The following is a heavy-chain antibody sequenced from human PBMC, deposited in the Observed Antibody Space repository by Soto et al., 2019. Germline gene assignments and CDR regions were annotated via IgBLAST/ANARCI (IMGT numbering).Heavy chain of an antibody. J-gene: IGHJ4*02. D-gene: IGHD6-13*01. CDR1: GFTFSSYA. CDR2: ISSNGGST. V-gene: IGHV3-64*01. Sequence: EVQLVESGGGLVQPGGSLRLSCAASGFTFSSYAMHWVRQAPGKGLEYVSAISSNGGSTYYANSVKGRFTISRDNSKNTLYLQMGSLRAEDMAVYYCARGSRLTPPIAAAGRPPFDYWGQGTLVTVSS. CDR3: ARGSRLTPPIAAAGRPPFDY.